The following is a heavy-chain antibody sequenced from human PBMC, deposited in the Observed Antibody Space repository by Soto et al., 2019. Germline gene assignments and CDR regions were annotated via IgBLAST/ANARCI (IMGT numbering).Heavy chain of an antibody. Sequence: ASVKVSCKASGYTFTSYYRHWVRQAPGQGLEWMGIINPSGGSTSYAQKFQGRVTMTRDTSTSTVYMELSSLRSEDTAVYYCAIIQLQGYFAYWGQGTLVTVSS. CDR2: INPSGGST. CDR1: GYTFTSYY. J-gene: IGHJ4*02. CDR3: AIIQLQGYFAY. V-gene: IGHV1-46*01. D-gene: IGHD5-18*01.